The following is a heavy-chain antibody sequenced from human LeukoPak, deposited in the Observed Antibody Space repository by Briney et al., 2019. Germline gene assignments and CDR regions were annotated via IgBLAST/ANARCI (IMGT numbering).Heavy chain of an antibody. CDR1: GFTFSTYT. CDR3: ARDGPRVPTIFGTLDS. CDR2: ISSNIDYK. Sequence: PGGSLRLSCAASGFTFSTYTMNWVRQAPGKGLEWVSSISSNIDYKYYTDSVKGRFTISRDNAKNSLYLQMNSLGVEDTAVYYCARDGPRVPTIFGTLDSWGRGTLVTVSS. J-gene: IGHJ5*01. V-gene: IGHV3-21*01. D-gene: IGHD3-3*01.